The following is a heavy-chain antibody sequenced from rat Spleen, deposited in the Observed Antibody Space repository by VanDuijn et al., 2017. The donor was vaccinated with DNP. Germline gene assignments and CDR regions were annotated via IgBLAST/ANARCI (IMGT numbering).Heavy chain of an antibody. D-gene: IGHD1-4*01. CDR3: ARWPGYNPPYAMDA. CDR1: GYSITSSYR. CDR2: VNSAGTT. V-gene: IGHV3-3*01. Sequence: EMQLQESGPGLVKPSQSLSLTCSVTGYSITSSYRWNWIRKFPGNKLEWMGSVNSAGTTNYNPSLKSRISITRDTSKNQFFLQVNSVNTEDTATYYCARWPGYNPPYAMDAWGQGTSVTVSS. J-gene: IGHJ4*01.